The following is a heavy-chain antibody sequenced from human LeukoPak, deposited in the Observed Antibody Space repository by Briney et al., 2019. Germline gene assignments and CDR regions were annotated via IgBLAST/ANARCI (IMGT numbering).Heavy chain of an antibody. Sequence: GRSLRLSCAPSGFTFDEYAMHWVRQAPGQGLEWVALISYDGGNIYYADSVKGPFTISRDNSKSRLFLQMNNLRVDDTAVYYCARDPPFGSGWSQNFFDFWGQGTLVTVSS. CDR1: GFTFDEYA. D-gene: IGHD6-19*01. J-gene: IGHJ4*02. V-gene: IGHV3-30*04. CDR3: ARDPPFGSGWSQNFFDF. CDR2: ISYDGGNI.